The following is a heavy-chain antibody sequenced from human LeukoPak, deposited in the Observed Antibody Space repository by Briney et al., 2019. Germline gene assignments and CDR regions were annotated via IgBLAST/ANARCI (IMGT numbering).Heavy chain of an antibody. CDR1: GFTFSSYL. Sequence: GGSLRLSCAASGFTFSSYLMHWVRQAPGKGLVWVSRINSDGSSTSYADSVKGRFTISRDNAKNTPYLQMNSLRAEDTAVYYCARDFFGEDWFDPWGQGTLVTVSS. V-gene: IGHV3-74*01. J-gene: IGHJ5*02. CDR3: ARDFFGEDWFDP. D-gene: IGHD3-3*01. CDR2: INSDGSST.